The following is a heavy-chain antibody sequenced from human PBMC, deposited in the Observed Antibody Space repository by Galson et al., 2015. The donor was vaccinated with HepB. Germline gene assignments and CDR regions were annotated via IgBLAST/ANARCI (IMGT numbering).Heavy chain of an antibody. D-gene: IGHD3-10*01. CDR2: INAGNGNT. Sequence: SVTVSCKASGYTFTSYAMHWVRQAPGQRLEWMGWINAGNGNTKYSQKFQGRVTITRDTSASTAYMELSSLRSEDTAVYYCASAGSGSYGMDVWGQGTTVTVSS. V-gene: IGHV1-3*01. CDR3: ASAGSGSYGMDV. CDR1: GYTFTSYA. J-gene: IGHJ6*02.